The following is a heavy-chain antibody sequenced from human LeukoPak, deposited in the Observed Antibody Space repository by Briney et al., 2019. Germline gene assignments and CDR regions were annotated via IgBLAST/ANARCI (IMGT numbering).Heavy chain of an antibody. Sequence: TGGSLRLSCAASGFTFSSYWMHWVRQAPGKGLVWVSRINSDGSSTSYADSVKGRFTISGDNAKNTLYLQMNSLRAEDTAVYYCGITGHWNYVHYWGQGTLVTVSS. CDR1: GFTFSSYW. V-gene: IGHV3-74*01. CDR2: INSDGSST. D-gene: IGHD1-1*01. J-gene: IGHJ4*02. CDR3: GITGHWNYVHY.